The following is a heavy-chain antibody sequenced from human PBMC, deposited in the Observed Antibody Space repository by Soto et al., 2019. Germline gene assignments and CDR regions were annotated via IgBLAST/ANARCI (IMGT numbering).Heavy chain of an antibody. CDR1: GFSFTNYW. CDR2: IYTGDSDT. Sequence: LKIACKGSGFSFTNYWIGWVRQMPGKGLEWMGIIYTGDSDTRYSPSFQGQVTMSADKSISTAYLQWSSLKASDTAMYYCARLSYGDSYYFDYWGKGPLVTVSS. V-gene: IGHV5-51*01. D-gene: IGHD4-17*01. CDR3: ARLSYGDSYYFDY. J-gene: IGHJ4*02.